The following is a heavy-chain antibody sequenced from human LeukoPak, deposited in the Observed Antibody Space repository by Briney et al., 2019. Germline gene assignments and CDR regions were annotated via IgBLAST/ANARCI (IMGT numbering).Heavy chain of an antibody. CDR3: ARLNCGGDCPTMGSCYYYGMDV. D-gene: IGHD2-21*02. V-gene: IGHV4-59*01. J-gene: IGHJ6*02. Sequence: PSETLSLTCTVSGGSISSYYWSWIRQPPGKGLEWIGYIYYSGSTNYNPSLKSRVTISVDTSKNQFSLKLSSVTAADTAVYCCARLNCGGDCPTMGSCYYYGMDVRGQGTTVTVSS. CDR2: IYYSGST. CDR1: GGSISSYY.